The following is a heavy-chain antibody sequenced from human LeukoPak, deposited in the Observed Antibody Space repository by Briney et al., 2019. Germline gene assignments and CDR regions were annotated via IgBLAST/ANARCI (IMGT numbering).Heavy chain of an antibody. D-gene: IGHD3-16*01. J-gene: IGHJ3*01. CDR1: GFIFNNYC. CDR2: IKEEGREK. Sequence: GGSLRLSCAASGFIFNNYCMNWVRQAPGEELEGVSSIKEEGREKLYGESLGGRLTIARDNAKESMHLQMRNLRVEDTAVYYCTRALGHSVLAFDVWGQGTVVIVS. CDR3: TRALGHSVLAFDV. V-gene: IGHV3-7*03.